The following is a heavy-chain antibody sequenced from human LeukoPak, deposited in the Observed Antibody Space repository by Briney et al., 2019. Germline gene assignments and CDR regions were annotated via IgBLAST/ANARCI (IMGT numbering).Heavy chain of an antibody. Sequence: PGGSLRFSCAASGFTFSNYNINWVRQAPGKGLEWVSSISSRGSYIYYADSVKGRFTISRDNAKNSLYLQMNSLRAEDTAVYYCARSETDWGSSHFDYWGQGTLVTVSS. CDR3: ARSETDWGSSHFDY. D-gene: IGHD7-27*01. CDR2: ISSRGSYI. J-gene: IGHJ4*02. CDR1: GFTFSNYN. V-gene: IGHV3-21*01.